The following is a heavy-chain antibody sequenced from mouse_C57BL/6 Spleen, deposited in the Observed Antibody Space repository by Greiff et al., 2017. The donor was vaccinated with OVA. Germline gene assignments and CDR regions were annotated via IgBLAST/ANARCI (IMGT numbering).Heavy chain of an antibody. D-gene: IGHD2-3*01. V-gene: IGHV1-47*01. CDR1: GYTFTTYP. Sequence: QVQLQQSGAELVKPGASVKMSCKASGYTFTTYPIEWMKQNHGKSLEWIGNFHPYNDDTKYNQKFKGKATLTVDKSSSTAYMQLSSLTSEDSAVYYCAIPLYDYYAMDYWGQGTSVTVSS. J-gene: IGHJ4*01. CDR2: FHPYNDDT. CDR3: AIPLYDYYAMDY.